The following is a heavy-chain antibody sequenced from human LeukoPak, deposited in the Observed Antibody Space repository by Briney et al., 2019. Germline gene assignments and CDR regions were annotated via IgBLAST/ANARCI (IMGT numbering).Heavy chain of an antibody. V-gene: IGHV1-69*13. J-gene: IGHJ5*02. CDR2: IIPTFGTA. Sequence: SVKVSCKASGGTFSSYAISWVRQAPGQGLEWMAGIIPTFGTASCAQKFQGGVTITGDESTSAAYMELSSLRSEDTAVYYCARDKGPYCSSTSCYGDWFDPWGQGTLVTVSS. D-gene: IGHD2-2*01. CDR1: GGTFSSYA. CDR3: ARDKGPYCSSTSCYGDWFDP.